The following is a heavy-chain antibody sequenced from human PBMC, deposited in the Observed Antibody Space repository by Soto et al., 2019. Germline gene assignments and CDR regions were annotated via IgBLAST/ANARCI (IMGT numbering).Heavy chain of an antibody. V-gene: IGHV1-69*19. Sequence: QVQLVQSGAEMKKPGSSVKVSCQSSGGTFNTYAMNWVRQAPGQGPEWMGDISPMFGAANYAPKFQGRVTITADESRGTSYMQVSSLTSEDTALYFCALEVQVHTPAFVYWGQGTLVTVSS. D-gene: IGHD1-1*01. J-gene: IGHJ4*02. CDR3: ALEVQVHTPAFVY. CDR2: ISPMFGAA. CDR1: GGTFNTYA.